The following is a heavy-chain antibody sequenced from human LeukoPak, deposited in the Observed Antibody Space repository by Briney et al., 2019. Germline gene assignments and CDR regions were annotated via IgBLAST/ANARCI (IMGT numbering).Heavy chain of an antibody. CDR2: INTDGSST. Sequence: PGGSLRLSCAASGFTFSNYWMHWVRQAPGKGLVWVSHINTDGSSTSYADSVKGRFAISRDNSKNTLYLQMNSLRPEDTAVYYCAKDPVTVAGWGYFDYWGQGALLTVSS. J-gene: IGHJ4*02. V-gene: IGHV3-74*01. CDR3: AKDPVTVAGWGYFDY. D-gene: IGHD6-19*01. CDR1: GFTFSNYW.